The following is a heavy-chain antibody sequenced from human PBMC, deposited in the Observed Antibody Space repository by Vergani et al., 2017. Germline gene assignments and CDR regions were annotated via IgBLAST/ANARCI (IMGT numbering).Heavy chain of an antibody. Sequence: QVQLQESGPGLVKPSETLTLTCDVSDSSIMTNPYWGWFRQSPGKGLEWIGCIHHSGDTHYNSSLQSRVSISIVSSSKFSLSLTSVTAADTAIYYCAGHRGSGGFFPSSYFYGMDVWGHGTTVTVSS. CDR1: DSSIMTNPY. CDR3: AGHRGSGGFFPSSYFYGMDV. CDR2: IHHSGDT. D-gene: IGHD3-10*01. V-gene: IGHV4-38-2*01. J-gene: IGHJ6*02.